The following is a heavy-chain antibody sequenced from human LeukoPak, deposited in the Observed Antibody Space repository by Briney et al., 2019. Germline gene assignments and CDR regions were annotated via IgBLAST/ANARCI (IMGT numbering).Heavy chain of an antibody. J-gene: IGHJ5*02. Sequence: SETLSLTCTVSGGSISSYYWSWIRQPPGKGLEWIGYIFYSGSTKYSSSLKGRVTISVDTSKNQFFLDLTSVTAADTAVYYCARHPSAASSLDQWGQGTRVTVSS. CDR3: ARHPSAASSLDQ. CDR1: GGSISSYY. V-gene: IGHV4-59*08. CDR2: IFYSGST. D-gene: IGHD2-15*01.